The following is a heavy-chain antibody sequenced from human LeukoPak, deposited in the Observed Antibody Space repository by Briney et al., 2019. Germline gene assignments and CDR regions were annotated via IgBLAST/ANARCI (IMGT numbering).Heavy chain of an antibody. D-gene: IGHD6-19*01. Sequence: ASVKVSCKASGYTFTSYGISWVRQAPGQGLEWMGWISAYNGNTNYAQKLQGRVTMTTDTSTSTAYMELRSLRSDDTAVYYCARDCSRLSRGGPDYWGQGTLVTVYS. J-gene: IGHJ4*02. V-gene: IGHV1-18*04. CDR3: ARDCSRLSRGGPDY. CDR1: GYTFTSYG. CDR2: ISAYNGNT.